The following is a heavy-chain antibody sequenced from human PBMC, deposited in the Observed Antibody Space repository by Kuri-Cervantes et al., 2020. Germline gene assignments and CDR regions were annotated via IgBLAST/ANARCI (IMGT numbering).Heavy chain of an antibody. CDR1: GYTFTSYY. D-gene: IGHD4-17*01. J-gene: IGHJ6*02. CDR3: ARALGGDYPYYYYYGMDV. V-gene: IGHV1-46*01. CDR2: INPSGGST. Sequence: ASVKVSCKASGYTFTSYYMHWVRQAPGQGLEWMGIINPSGGSTSYAQKFQGRVTMTRDTSTSTVYMELSSLRSEDTAVYYCARALGGDYPYYYYYGMDVWGQGTTVTVSS.